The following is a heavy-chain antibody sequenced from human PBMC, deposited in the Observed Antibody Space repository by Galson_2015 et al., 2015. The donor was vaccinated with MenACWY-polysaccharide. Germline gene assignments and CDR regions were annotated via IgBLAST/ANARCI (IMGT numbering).Heavy chain of an antibody. CDR2: IFSTGSS. CDR1: HDSIRSHS. J-gene: IGHJ4*02. D-gene: IGHD3-3*01. CDR3: ARSVFGVAGRYFDS. V-gene: IGHV4-59*08. Sequence: LSLTCTVSHDSIRSHSWTWIRQPPGTGLEYIGYIFSTGSSNYNPSLKSRVTMSVDTSKNQFSLSLSFVSAADTAVYYCARSVFGVAGRYFDSWGQGALVTVSS.